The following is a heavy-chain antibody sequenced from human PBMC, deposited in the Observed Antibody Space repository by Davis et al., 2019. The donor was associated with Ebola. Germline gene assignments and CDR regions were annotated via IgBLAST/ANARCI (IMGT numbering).Heavy chain of an antibody. CDR3: ARLAGSSWYNGMDV. Sequence: GGSLRLSCKGSGYSFTSYWIGWVRQMPGKGLEWMGIIYPGDSDTRYSPSLQGQVTISVDESTSTAYLQWTSLKASDSGIYYCARLAGSSWYNGMDVWGQGTTVIVSS. CDR2: IYPGDSDT. J-gene: IGHJ6*02. V-gene: IGHV5-51*01. CDR1: GYSFTSYW. D-gene: IGHD6-13*01.